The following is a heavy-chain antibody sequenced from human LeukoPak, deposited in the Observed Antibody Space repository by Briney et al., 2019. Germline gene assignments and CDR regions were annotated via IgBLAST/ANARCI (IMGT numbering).Heavy chain of an antibody. Sequence: GGPLRLSCAASGFTFSSYAMSWVRQAPGKGLEWVSAISGSGGSTYYADSVKGRFTISRDNSKNTLYPQMNSLRAEDTAVYYCARRLVVPAAKFFDYWGQGTLVTVSS. J-gene: IGHJ4*02. CDR3: ARRLVVPAAKFFDY. CDR2: ISGSGGST. D-gene: IGHD2-2*01. CDR1: GFTFSSYA. V-gene: IGHV3-23*01.